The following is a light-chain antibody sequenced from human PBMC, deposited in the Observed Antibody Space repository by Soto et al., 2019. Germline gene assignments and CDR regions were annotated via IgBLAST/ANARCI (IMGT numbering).Light chain of an antibody. Sequence: QSVLTQPPSVSGAPGQRVTICCTGSSSNIGAGYDVHWYQQLPGTAPKLLIYGNSNRPSGVPDRFSGSKSGTSASLAITGLQAEDEADYYCQSYDSSLSGYVVFGAGTKLTVL. V-gene: IGLV1-40*01. CDR2: GNS. J-gene: IGLJ2*01. CDR1: SSNIGAGYD. CDR3: QSYDSSLSGYVV.